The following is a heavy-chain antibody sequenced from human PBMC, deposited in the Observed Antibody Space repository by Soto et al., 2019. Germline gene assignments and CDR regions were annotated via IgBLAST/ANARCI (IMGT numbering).Heavy chain of an antibody. CDR2: IWYDGSNK. Sequence: PGGSLRLSCAASGFTFSSYGMHWVRQAPGKGLEWVAVIWYDGSNKYYADSVKGRFTISRDNSKNTLYLQMNSLRAEDTAVYYCARGPGGRSYYFDYWGQGTLVTVSS. CDR3: ARGPGGRSYYFDY. J-gene: IGHJ4*02. CDR1: GFTFSSYG. D-gene: IGHD3-16*01. V-gene: IGHV3-33*01.